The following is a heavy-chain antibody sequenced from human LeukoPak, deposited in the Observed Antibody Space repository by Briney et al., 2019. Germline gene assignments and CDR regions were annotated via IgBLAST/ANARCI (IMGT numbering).Heavy chain of an antibody. CDR3: ARGHQFSPLFNYGGKGVGFDY. CDR2: IYYSGST. J-gene: IGHJ4*02. CDR1: GGSISSGGYY. V-gene: IGHV4-31*03. D-gene: IGHD4-23*01. Sequence: SETLSLTCTVSGGSISSGGYYWSWIRQHPGKGLEWIGYIYYSGSTYYNPSLKSRVTISVDTSKNQFSLKLSSVTAADTAVYYCARGHQFSPLFNYGGKGVGFDYWGQGTLVTVSS.